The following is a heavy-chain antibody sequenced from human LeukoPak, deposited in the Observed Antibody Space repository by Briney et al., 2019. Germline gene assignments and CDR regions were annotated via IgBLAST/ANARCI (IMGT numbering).Heavy chain of an antibody. CDR2: IYSGGNT. CDR1: GFTVSSNS. CDR3: ARRAGEYSHPYDY. V-gene: IGHV3-53*01. Sequence: GGSLRLSCTVSGFTVSSNSMSWVRQAPGKGLEWVSFIYSGGNTLYSDSVKGRFTISRDNPKNTLYLQMNSLRAEDTAVYYCARRAGEYSHPYDYWGQGTLVTVSS. J-gene: IGHJ4*02. D-gene: IGHD4-17*01.